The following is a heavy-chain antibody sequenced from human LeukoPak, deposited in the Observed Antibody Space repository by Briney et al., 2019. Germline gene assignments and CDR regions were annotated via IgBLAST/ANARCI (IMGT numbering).Heavy chain of an antibody. D-gene: IGHD3-10*01. CDR1: GYTLTELS. J-gene: IGHJ4*02. V-gene: IGHV1-24*01. CDR3: ATAKRSFGELLYFGY. Sequence: APVKVSCKVSGYTLTELSMHWVRQAPGKGLEWMGGFDPEDGETIYAQKFQGRVTMTEDTSTDTAYMELSSLRSEDTAVYYCATAKRSFGELLYFGYWGQGTLVTVSS. CDR2: FDPEDGET.